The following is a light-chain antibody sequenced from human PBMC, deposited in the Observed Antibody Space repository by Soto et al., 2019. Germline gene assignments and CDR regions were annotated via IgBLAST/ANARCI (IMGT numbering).Light chain of an antibody. CDR3: QQYHSYSFT. Sequence: DIQMTQSPSTLSASVGDRVTITCRASQSISSWLAWYQHKPGKAPKLLIYKASVLETEVPSRFSGSGSGTEFTLTIGSLQPDDFATYYCQQYHSYSFTFGPGTKVDVK. CDR2: KAS. J-gene: IGKJ3*01. CDR1: QSISSW. V-gene: IGKV1-5*03.